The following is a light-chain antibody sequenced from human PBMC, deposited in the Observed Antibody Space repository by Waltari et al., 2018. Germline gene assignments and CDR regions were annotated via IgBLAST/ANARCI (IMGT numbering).Light chain of an antibody. CDR3: QQYNNWPPLT. J-gene: IGKJ4*01. CDR2: EAS. V-gene: IGKV3-15*01. CDR1: QSVSRN. Sequence: EIVMTQSPATLSVSPGESATLSCRASQSVSRNLAWYQQKPGQAPRLLIYEASTRATGIPARVSGSGSWTEFTLTISSLQSEDFAVYHCQQYNNWPPLTFGGGTKVEIK.